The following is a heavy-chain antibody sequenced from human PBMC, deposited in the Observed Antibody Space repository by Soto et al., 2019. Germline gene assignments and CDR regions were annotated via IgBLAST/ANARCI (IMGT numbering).Heavy chain of an antibody. D-gene: IGHD2-2*01. CDR2: FDPEDGET. J-gene: IGHJ3*02. CDR3: ATGLPLVHPSDAFDI. V-gene: IGHV1-24*01. Sequence: ASVKVSCKVSGYTLTELSMHWVRQAPGKGLEWMGGFDPEDGETIYAQKFQGRVTMTEDTSTDTAYMELSSLRSEDTAVYYCATGLPLVHPSDAFDIWGQGTMVTVS. CDR1: GYTLTELS.